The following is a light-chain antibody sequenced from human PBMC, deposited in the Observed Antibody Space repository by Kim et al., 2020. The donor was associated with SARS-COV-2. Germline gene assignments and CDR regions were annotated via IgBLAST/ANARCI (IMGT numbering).Light chain of an antibody. J-gene: IGLJ3*02. V-gene: IGLV4-69*01. CDR1: SGHSSYA. CDR3: QTWDTGIQV. Sequence: QPALTQSPSASASLGASVKLTCTLSSGHSSYAIAWHQQQPEKGPRYLMKLNSDGSHSKGDGIPDRFSGSSSGAERYLTISSLQSEHEADYYCQTWDTGIQVFGGGTQLTVL. CDR2: LNSDGSH.